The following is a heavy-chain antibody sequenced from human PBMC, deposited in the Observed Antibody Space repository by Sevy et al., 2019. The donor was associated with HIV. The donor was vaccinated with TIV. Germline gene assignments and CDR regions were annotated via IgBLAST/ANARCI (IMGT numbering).Heavy chain of an antibody. CDR3: ARVREGGKYCSSTSCYLAYYYGMDV. J-gene: IGHJ6*02. Sequence: GGSLRLSCAASGFTFSSYAMHWVRQAPGKGLEWVAVISYDGSNKYYANSLKGRFTSSRDNSKNTLYLQMNSLRAGDTAVYDCARVREGGKYCSSTSCYLAYYYGMDVWGQGTTLTVSS. CDR1: GFTFSSYA. V-gene: IGHV3-30-3*01. D-gene: IGHD2-2*01. CDR2: ISYDGSNK.